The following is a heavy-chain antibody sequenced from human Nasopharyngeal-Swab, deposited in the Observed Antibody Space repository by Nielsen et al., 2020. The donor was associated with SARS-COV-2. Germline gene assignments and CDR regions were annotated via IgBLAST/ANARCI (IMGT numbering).Heavy chain of an antibody. V-gene: IGHV7-4-1*02. CDR3: ATENQEYANIWIDY. J-gene: IGHJ4*02. CDR1: GYTFTSNV. D-gene: IGHD1-1*01. CDR2: ISTKTGAP. Sequence: ASVKVSCKASGYTFTSNVLNWLRQAPGQGPEYIGWISTKTGAPTYAQAFTGRFVISLDTSVSTTYLQISSLQADDTAVYYCATENQEYANIWIDYWGQGTQVTVSS.